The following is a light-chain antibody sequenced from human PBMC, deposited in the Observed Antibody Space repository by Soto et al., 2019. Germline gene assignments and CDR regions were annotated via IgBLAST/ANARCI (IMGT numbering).Light chain of an antibody. CDR1: QGISSY. CDR2: AAS. CDR3: QQLNSYPPT. Sequence: IQLTQSPSSLSASVGDRVTITCRASQGISSYLAWYQQKPGKAPKLLIYAASTLQSGVPSRFSGSGSGTDFTLTSSSLQPEDFATYYCQQLNSYPPTFGQGTKLEIK. J-gene: IGKJ2*01. V-gene: IGKV1-9*01.